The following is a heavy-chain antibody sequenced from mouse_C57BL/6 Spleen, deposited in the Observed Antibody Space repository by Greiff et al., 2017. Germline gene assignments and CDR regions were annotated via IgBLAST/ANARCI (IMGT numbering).Heavy chain of an antibody. V-gene: IGHV6-3*01. CDR3: TRNSHFDG. J-gene: IGHJ2*01. Sequence: EVKVVESGGGFVQPGGSMKLSCVASGFTFSNYWMNWVRQSPEKGLEWVAQIRLKSDNYATHYPESVKGRFTISRDDSKSSFYLQRNNLRAKDTGIYYCTRNSHFDGWGQGTTRTFCS. CDR1: GFTFSNYW. CDR2: IRLKSDNYAT.